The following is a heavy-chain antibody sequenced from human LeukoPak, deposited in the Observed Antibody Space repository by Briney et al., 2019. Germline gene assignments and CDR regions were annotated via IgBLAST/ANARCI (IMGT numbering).Heavy chain of an antibody. CDR3: ARTSPIGKYYFDY. CDR2: ISYDGSNK. D-gene: IGHD1-26*01. V-gene: IGHV3-30*04. J-gene: IGHJ4*02. Sequence: GGSLRLSCAASGFTFSSYAMHWVRQAPGKGLEWVAVISYDGSNKYYADSVKGRFTISRDNSKNTQYLQMNSLRAEDTAVYYCARTSPIGKYYFDYWGQGTLVAVSS. CDR1: GFTFSSYA.